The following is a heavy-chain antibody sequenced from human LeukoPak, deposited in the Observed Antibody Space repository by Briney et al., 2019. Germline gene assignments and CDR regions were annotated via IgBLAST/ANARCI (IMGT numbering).Heavy chain of an antibody. J-gene: IGHJ3*02. CDR3: ARVGGSLRDAFDI. D-gene: IGHD2-15*01. Sequence: GGSLRHSCAASGVNFSSYAMHCARPAPGEGLEHVSDISHNGVSTYYGNSVKGRFTISRDNSKNTLYLQMGRLRAEDMAVYYCARVGGSLRDAFDIWGQGTMVPVSS. CDR2: ISHNGVST. CDR1: GVNFSSYA. V-gene: IGHV3-64*01.